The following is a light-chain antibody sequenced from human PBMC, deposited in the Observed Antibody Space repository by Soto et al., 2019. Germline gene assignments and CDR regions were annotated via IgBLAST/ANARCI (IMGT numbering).Light chain of an antibody. V-gene: IGKV1-16*01. CDR1: QDIDQF. Sequence: DIQMTQSPSSLSASVGDRVTITCQASQDIDQFLNWFQQKPGEAPNLLIHTASTLHGGVPSRFSGSGSGTDFTLTITSLQAEDFATYYCQQTRAYPSTFGGGTKVEIK. CDR3: QQTRAYPST. CDR2: TAS. J-gene: IGKJ4*01.